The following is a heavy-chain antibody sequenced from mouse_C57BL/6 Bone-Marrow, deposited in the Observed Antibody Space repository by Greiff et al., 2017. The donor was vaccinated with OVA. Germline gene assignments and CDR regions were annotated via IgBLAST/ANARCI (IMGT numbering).Heavy chain of an antibody. CDR1: GFTFSSST. V-gene: IGHV5-9*01. CDR2: ISGGGGNT. Sequence: EVKLVESGGGLVKPGGSLKLSCAASGFTFSSSTMSWVRQTPEKRLEWVATISGGGGNTYYPDSVKGRFTISRDNATNTLYLQMSSLRSESTAWDYGARQGPQGRYAMDYWGQGTSVTVSS. D-gene: IGHD3-2*02. J-gene: IGHJ4*01. CDR3: ARQGPQGRYAMDY.